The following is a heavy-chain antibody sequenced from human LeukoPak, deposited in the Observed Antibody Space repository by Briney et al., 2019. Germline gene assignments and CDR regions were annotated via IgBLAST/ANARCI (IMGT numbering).Heavy chain of an antibody. D-gene: IGHD6-13*01. CDR2: IYYSGST. CDR3: ARLPGIAAI. CDR1: GGSTSIYY. V-gene: IGHV4-59*08. Sequence: PSETLSLTCTLSGGSTSIYYWSWIRHPPGQRLEWLGYIYYSGSTTYNPPLKSRLTMSLDTSKNQISLRLISLTAADTAVYYCARLPGIAAIWGQGTLVTVSS. J-gene: IGHJ4*02.